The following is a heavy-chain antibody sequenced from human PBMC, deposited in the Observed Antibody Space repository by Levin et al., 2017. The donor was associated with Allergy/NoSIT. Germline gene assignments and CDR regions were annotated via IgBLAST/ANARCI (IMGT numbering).Heavy chain of an antibody. CDR3: ARGWHSSAWFDY. Sequence: PGGSLRLSCAASGFTFSSYTMNWVRQAPGKGLEWVSCISSGGDSIYYADSVKGRFTISRDNAKTSLYLQMNSLRAEDTAVYYCARGWHSSAWFDYWGQGTLVTVSS. D-gene: IGHD6-19*01. CDR2: ISSGGDSI. V-gene: IGHV3-21*01. CDR1: GFTFSSYT. J-gene: IGHJ4*02.